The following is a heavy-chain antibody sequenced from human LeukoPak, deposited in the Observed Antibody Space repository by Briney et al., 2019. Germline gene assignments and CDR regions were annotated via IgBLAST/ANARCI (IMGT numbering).Heavy chain of an antibody. V-gene: IGHV4-59*08. CDR1: GGSISPFY. CDR2: IYFTGNT. J-gene: IGHJ3*01. CDR3: ARGYGSGSRDF. D-gene: IGHD3-10*01. Sequence: SETLSLTCTVSGGSISPFYWSWIRQPPGKGLEWIGYIYFTGNTNYKPSLKSRVTMSVDTSKNQFSLNLKFVTAADTAVYYCARGYGSGSRDFWGQGKMVIVSS.